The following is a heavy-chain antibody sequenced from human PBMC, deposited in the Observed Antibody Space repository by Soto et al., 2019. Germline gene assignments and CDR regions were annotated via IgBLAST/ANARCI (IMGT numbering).Heavy chain of an antibody. D-gene: IGHD1-26*01. CDR2: VYYTDST. CDR3: ARSVAVPSAHIDY. J-gene: IGHJ4*02. Sequence: SETLSLTCSVSGGSISGSYWSWIRQSPGKGLEWLGYVYYTDSTNYYPSLMSRVSISADTSKNEFALRLSSVTAAYTTVYFCARSVAVPSAHIDYWGQGTQVTVSS. V-gene: IGHV4-59*01. CDR1: GGSISGSY.